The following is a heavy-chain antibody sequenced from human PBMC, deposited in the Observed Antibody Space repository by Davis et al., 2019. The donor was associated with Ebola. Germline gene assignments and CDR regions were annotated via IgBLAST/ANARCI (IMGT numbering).Heavy chain of an antibody. CDR1: GYTFTSYY. Sequence: ASVKVSCKASGYTFTSYYIHWVRQAPGQGLEWMGIIIPSDGTTSYTYKFQGRVTMTSDTSTSTVYMQLSSLRSEDTAIYYCARGTTIGNLGGWFDPWGQGTLVTVSS. CDR2: IIPSDGTT. V-gene: IGHV1-46*01. D-gene: IGHD1-1*01. J-gene: IGHJ5*02. CDR3: ARGTTIGNLGGWFDP.